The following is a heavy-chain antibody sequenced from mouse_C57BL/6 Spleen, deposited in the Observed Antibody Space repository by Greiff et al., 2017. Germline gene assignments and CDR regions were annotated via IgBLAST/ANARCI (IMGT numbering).Heavy chain of an antibody. J-gene: IGHJ4*01. Sequence: VQLQQPGAELVMPGASVKLSCKASGYTFTSYWMHWVKQRPGQGLEWIGEIDPSDSYTNYNQKFKGKSTLTVDKSSSTAYMQLSSLTSEDSAVYYCATDGYYDAMDYWGQGTSVTVSS. V-gene: IGHV1-69*01. D-gene: IGHD2-3*01. CDR1: GYTFTSYW. CDR2: IDPSDSYT. CDR3: ATDGYYDAMDY.